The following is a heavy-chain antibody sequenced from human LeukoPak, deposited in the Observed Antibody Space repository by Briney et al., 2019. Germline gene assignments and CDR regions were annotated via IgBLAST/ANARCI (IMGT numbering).Heavy chain of an antibody. J-gene: IGHJ4*02. CDR1: GGSFSGYY. Sequence: PSETLSLTCAVYGGSFSGYYWSWIRQPPGKGLEWIGEINHSGSTNYNPSLKSRVTISVDTSKNQFSLKLSSVTAADTAVYYCARERTGFSFDYWGQGTLVTVSS. CDR3: ARERTGFSFDY. CDR2: INHSGST. V-gene: IGHV4-34*01. D-gene: IGHD3-3*01.